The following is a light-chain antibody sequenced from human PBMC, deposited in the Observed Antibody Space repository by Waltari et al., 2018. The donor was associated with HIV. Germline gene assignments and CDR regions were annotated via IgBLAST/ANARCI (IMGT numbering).Light chain of an antibody. J-gene: IGLJ2*01. CDR3: HSYDSSLNAVV. V-gene: IGLV1-40*01. CDR1: SSNVGSGYE. Sequence: QSVLTQPPSVSGAPGQRVTISCGGGSSNVGSGYEEHRDQHLPGTAPNLLIYHTTYRPSGVPDRFSGSKSGTSASLAITGLQPEDAADYYCHSYDSSLNAVVFGGGTKLTVL. CDR2: HTT.